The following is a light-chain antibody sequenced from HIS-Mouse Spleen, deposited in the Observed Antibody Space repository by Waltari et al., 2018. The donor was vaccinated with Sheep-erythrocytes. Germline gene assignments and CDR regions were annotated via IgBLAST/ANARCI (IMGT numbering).Light chain of an antibody. V-gene: IGLV2-11*01. CDR1: SSDVGGYNY. J-gene: IGLJ3*02. CDR3: CSYAGSYTWV. CDR2: DVS. Sequence: QSALNQPRSVSGSPGQSVTISCTGTSSDVGGYNYVSWYQQHPGKAPKPMIYDVSKRPAGVPDRFSGCKSGNTASLTISGLQAEDEADYYCCSYAGSYTWVFGGGTKLTVL.